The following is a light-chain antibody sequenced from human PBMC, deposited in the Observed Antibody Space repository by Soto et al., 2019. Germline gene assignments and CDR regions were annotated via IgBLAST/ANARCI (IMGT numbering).Light chain of an antibody. CDR2: DAS. CDR3: QKYDNLFT. J-gene: IGKJ3*01. V-gene: IGKV1-33*01. Sequence: DIQMTQSPSSLSASVGDRVTLTCQASQGISNYLTWYQQKPGKAPKLLIYDASNLETGVPSRFSGSGSGTDFTFTISSLEPEDISTYYCQKYDNLFTFGPGTKVDIK. CDR1: QGISNY.